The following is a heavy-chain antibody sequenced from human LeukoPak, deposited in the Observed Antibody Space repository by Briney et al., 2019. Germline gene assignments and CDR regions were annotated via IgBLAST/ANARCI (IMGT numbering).Heavy chain of an antibody. J-gene: IGHJ4*02. CDR2: IRNGGST. CDR1: GFTFDDYG. CDR3: ARAGYCSSTSCYWFDY. Sequence: GGSLRLSCAASGFTFDDYGMSWVRQAPGKGLEWVSGIRNGGSTGYADSVKGRFTISRDNAKNSLYLQMNSLRAEDTALYHCARAGYCSSTSCYWFDYWGQGTLVTVSS. V-gene: IGHV3-20*01. D-gene: IGHD2-2*01.